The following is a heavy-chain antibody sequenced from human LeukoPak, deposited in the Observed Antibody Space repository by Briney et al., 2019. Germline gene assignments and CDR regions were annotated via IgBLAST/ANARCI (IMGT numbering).Heavy chain of an antibody. CDR3: ARVLRYCSGGNCYSGGLGYMDV. D-gene: IGHD2-15*01. V-gene: IGHV3-11*01. CDR1: GFTFSDYN. CDR2: ISRSGSTK. Sequence: GGSLRLSCAASGFTFSDYNMRWIRHAPGKGLERVSSISRSGSTKYYADSVKGRFTISRDNAKNSLFLQMNSLRAEDTAVYYCARVLRYCSGGNCYSGGLGYMDVWGKGTTVTISS. J-gene: IGHJ6*03.